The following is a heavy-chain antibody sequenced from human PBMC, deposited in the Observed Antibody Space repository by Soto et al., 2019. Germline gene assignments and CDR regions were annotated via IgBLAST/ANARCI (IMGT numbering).Heavy chain of an antibody. D-gene: IGHD2-21*02. J-gene: IGHJ4*02. CDR2: INSDGSST. CDR1: GFTFSSYW. CDR3: ARPRPYCGGDCPDS. V-gene: IGHV3-74*01. Sequence: EVQLVESGGGLVQPGGSLRLSCAASGFTFSSYWMHWVRQAPGKGLVWVSRINSDGSSTSYADSVKGRFTISRDNAKNPLYLQMNSLMAEDTAVYYCARPRPYCGGDCPDSWGQGTLVTVSS.